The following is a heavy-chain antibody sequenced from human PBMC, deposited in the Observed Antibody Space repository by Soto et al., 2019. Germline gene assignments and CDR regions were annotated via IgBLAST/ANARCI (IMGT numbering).Heavy chain of an antibody. CDR1: GYTFTNYE. CDR2: MNPNNGKT. Sequence: QVQLVQSEAEVKKPGASVKVSCKASGYTFTNYEINWVRQATGQGPEWMGWMNPNNGKTGYAQKVQGRVTMTRNTYVSTVYMELSSLRSEDTAVYYCASNCASARCYGSDYWGQGTLVTVSS. D-gene: IGHD2-2*01. J-gene: IGHJ4*02. CDR3: ASNCASARCYGSDY. V-gene: IGHV1-8*01.